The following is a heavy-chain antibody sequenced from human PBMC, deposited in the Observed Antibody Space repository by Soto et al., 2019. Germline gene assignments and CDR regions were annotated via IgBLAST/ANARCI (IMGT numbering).Heavy chain of an antibody. CDR3: AKRGGVVGGSEHPFFEY. CDR1: GFIFSNYG. V-gene: IGHV3-30*18. Sequence: QVQLVESGGGVVQPGKSLRLSCAASGFIFSNYGMHWVRQAPGKGLEWEALISFDGKNRNYADSVKGRFTIYRDNPKNTLYLEMNSLRPEDTAFYYCAKRGGVVGGSEHPFFEYWGQGTLVTVSS. CDR2: ISFDGKNR. D-gene: IGHD2-15*01. J-gene: IGHJ4*02.